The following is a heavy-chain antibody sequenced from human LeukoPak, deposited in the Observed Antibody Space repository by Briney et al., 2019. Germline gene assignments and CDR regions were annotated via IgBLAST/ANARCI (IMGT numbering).Heavy chain of an antibody. CDR2: INHSGST. CDR3: ARHIPYGDYGEFDY. J-gene: IGHJ4*02. Sequence: SETLSLTCAVYGGSFSGYFWSWIRQPPGKGLEWIGEINHSGSTNYNPSLKSRVTISVDTSKNQFSLKLSSVTAADTAVYYCARHIPYGDYGEFDYWGQGTLVTVSS. CDR1: GGSFSGYF. V-gene: IGHV4-34*01. D-gene: IGHD4-17*01.